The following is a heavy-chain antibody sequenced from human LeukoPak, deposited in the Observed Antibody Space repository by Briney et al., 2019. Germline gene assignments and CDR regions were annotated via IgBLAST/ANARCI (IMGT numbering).Heavy chain of an antibody. CDR2: INPNSGGT. Sequence: ASVRVSCKASGYTFTGYYMHWVRQAPGQGLEWMGWINPNSGGTNYAQKFQGRVTMTRDTSISTAYMELSRLRSDDTAWYYCARRDSGGSYGFFSGGRGPLVTVSP. V-gene: IGHV1-2*02. CDR1: GYTFTGYY. CDR3: ARRDSGGSYGFFS. D-gene: IGHD2-15*01. J-gene: IGHJ4*02.